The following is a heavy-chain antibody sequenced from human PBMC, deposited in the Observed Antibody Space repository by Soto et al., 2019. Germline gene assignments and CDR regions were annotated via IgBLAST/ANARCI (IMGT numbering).Heavy chain of an antibody. Sequence: PGGSLRLSCAASGFTFFSYTMNWVRQAPGKGLEWVATIGSDGNYIYYADSMKGRFTISRDNAKNLLFLEMNSVRGDDSARYYCARGYRQFDSWGQGILVTV. V-gene: IGHV3-21*01. CDR1: GFTFFSYT. J-gene: IGHJ4*02. D-gene: IGHD4-4*01. CDR2: IGSDGNYI. CDR3: ARGYRQFDS.